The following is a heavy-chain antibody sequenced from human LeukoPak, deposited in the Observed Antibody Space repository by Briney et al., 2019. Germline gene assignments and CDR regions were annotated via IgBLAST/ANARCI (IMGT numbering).Heavy chain of an antibody. CDR1: GDSITGYY. CDR3: ARHVLGPIVVVPGEFDP. J-gene: IGHJ5*02. Sequence: PSETLSLTCSVSGDSITGYYWGWIRQPPGKGLEWIGNIYYTGNTYYNSSLKNRVTISLDTSKNQFSLKLSSVTAADTAVYYCARHVLGPIVVVPGEFDPWGQGTLVTVSS. CDR2: IYYTGNT. V-gene: IGHV4-39*01. D-gene: IGHD2-2*01.